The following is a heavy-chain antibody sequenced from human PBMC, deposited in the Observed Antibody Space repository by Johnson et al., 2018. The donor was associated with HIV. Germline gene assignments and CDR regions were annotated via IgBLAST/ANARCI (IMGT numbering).Heavy chain of an antibody. D-gene: IGHD3-3*02. CDR2: ISSKGGST. CDR1: GFTFSSYA. CDR3: AKNQEVSREYAFDI. V-gene: IGHV3-64*01. Sequence: VQLVESGGGVVQPGRSLRLSCAASGFTFSSYAMHWVRQAPGKGLEYVSAISSKGGSTYYANSVKGRFTISRDNSKNTLDLQMGSLRAEDTAVYYCAKNQEVSREYAFDIWGQGTMVTVSS. J-gene: IGHJ3*02.